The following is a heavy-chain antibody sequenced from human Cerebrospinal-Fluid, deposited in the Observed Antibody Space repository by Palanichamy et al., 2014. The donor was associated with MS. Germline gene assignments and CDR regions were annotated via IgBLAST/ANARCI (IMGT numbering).Heavy chain of an antibody. CDR1: GYTITDYY. J-gene: IGHJ3*02. D-gene: IGHD2-8*01. CDR3: ATVRAIVLNGFDI. V-gene: IGHV1-69-2*01. CDR2: IDPKDGET. Sequence: EVQLVQSGAEVKKPGAIVKISCKVSGYTITDYYMHWVQQAPGKGLEWMGLIDPKDGETIYAEKFQGRVTMTADTSTDTFQMELSSLRSEDTAVYYCATVRAIVLNGFDIWGQGTMVTVST.